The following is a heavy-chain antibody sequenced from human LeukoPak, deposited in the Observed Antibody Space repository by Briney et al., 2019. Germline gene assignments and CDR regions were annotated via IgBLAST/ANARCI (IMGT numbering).Heavy chain of an antibody. CDR3: AKGLYSSSWYFDY. CDR2: ISGSGGST. J-gene: IGHJ4*02. V-gene: IGHV3-23*01. Sequence: GGSLRLSCAASGFTFSSYAMSWVRQAPGKGLEWVSTISGSGGSTYYADSVKGRFTVSRDNSKNTLYLQMNSLRAEDTAVYYCAKGLYSSSWYFDYWGQGTLVAVSS. D-gene: IGHD6-13*01. CDR1: GFTFSSYA.